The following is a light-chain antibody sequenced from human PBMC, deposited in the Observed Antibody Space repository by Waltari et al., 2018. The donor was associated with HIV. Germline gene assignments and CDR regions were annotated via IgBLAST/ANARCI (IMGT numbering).Light chain of an antibody. V-gene: IGKV1-39*01. CDR2: GTS. J-gene: IGKJ3*01. Sequence: IQMTQSPSTLSASVGNRVAITCRASQSIRDYLNWYQQRPGEAPKLLIFGTSNLRSGVPSRFSGSGSGTDFTLTISSLQSEDFATYYCQQTYSTLFTFGPGTTLDI. CDR1: QSIRDY. CDR3: QQTYSTLFT.